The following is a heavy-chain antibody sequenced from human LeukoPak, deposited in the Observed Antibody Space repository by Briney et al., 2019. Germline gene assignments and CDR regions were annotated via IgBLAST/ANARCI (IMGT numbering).Heavy chain of an antibody. CDR3: AKGGASVTRYVDY. CDR1: GFSFSNYE. V-gene: IGHV3-48*03. CDR2: MSGSGSTI. D-gene: IGHD4-17*01. J-gene: IGHJ4*02. Sequence: GGSLRLSCAASGFSFSNYEMNWVRQAPGKGLEWVSYMSGSGSTIYYAEPVKGRFTISRDNAKKTLHLQMNSLRPEDTAVYYCAKGGASVTRYVDYWGQGTLVTVSS.